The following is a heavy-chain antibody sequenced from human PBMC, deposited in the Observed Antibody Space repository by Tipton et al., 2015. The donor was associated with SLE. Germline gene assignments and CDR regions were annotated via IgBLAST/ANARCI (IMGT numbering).Heavy chain of an antibody. J-gene: IGHJ3*02. CDR2: IYYSGST. D-gene: IGHD1-26*01. V-gene: IGHV4-39*07. CDR3: ARHPYSGSYLDAFDI. Sequence: TLSLTCTVSGGSISSSSYSWGWIRQPPGKGLEWIGSIYYSGSTYYNPSLKSRVTISVDTSKNQFSLKLSSVTAADTAVYYCARHPYSGSYLDAFDIWGQGTMVTVSS. CDR1: GGSISSSSYS.